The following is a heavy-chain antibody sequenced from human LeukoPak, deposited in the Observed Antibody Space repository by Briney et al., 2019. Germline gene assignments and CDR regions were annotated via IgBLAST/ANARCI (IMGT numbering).Heavy chain of an antibody. CDR1: GYTFTNYY. Sequence: ASVKLFCKASGYTFTNYYVHWARQAPGQGLEWMGIITSGGGSTSNAQKLQGRVTTTRDTSTSTVYMELSSLRSEDTVVYYCARGTYYHDSSDLDHWGQGTLVTVSS. J-gene: IGHJ4*02. D-gene: IGHD3-22*01. V-gene: IGHV1-46*03. CDR2: ITSGGGST. CDR3: ARGTYYHDSSDLDH.